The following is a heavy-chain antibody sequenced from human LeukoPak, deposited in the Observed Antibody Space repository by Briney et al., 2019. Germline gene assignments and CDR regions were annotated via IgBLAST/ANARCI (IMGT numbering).Heavy chain of an antibody. Sequence: GRSLRLSCAASGFTFSSYAMHWVRQAPGKGLEWVAVISYDGSNKYYADSVKGRFTISRDNSKNTLYLQMNSLRAEDTAVYCCAREWQFGDYGLAYWGQGTLVTVSS. D-gene: IGHD4-17*01. CDR3: AREWQFGDYGLAY. CDR1: GFTFSSYA. V-gene: IGHV3-30*04. CDR2: ISYDGSNK. J-gene: IGHJ4*02.